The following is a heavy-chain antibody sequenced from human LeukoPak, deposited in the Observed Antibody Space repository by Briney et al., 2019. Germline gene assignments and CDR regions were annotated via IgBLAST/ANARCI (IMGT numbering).Heavy chain of an antibody. CDR1: GFTFSSYW. V-gene: IGHV3-74*01. CDR3: ARGGAPVYYYYMDV. J-gene: IGHJ6*03. Sequence: GGPLRLSCAASGFTFSSYWMHWVRQAPGKGLVWVSRINTDGTRTSYADSVKGRFTISRDNANNTLHLQMTSLRADDTAVYYCARGGAPVYYYYMDVWGKGTTVTISS. CDR2: INTDGTRT.